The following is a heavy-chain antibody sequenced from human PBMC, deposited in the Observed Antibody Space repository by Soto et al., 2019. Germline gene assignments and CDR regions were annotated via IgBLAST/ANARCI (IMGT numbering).Heavy chain of an antibody. CDR1: GYTFTGYY. CDR2: INPNSGGT. J-gene: IGHJ4*02. V-gene: IGHV1-2*04. D-gene: IGHD6-6*01. Sequence: PSVKVSCKASGYTFTGYYMHWVRQAPGQGLEWMGWINPNSGGTNYAQKFQGWVTMTRDTSISTAYMELSRLRSDDTAVYYCARDYVRAARPNYFDYWGQGTLVTVSS. CDR3: ARDYVRAARPNYFDY.